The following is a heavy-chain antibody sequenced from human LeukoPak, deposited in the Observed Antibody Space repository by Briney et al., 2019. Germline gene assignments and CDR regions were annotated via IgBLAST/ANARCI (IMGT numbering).Heavy chain of an antibody. D-gene: IGHD5-18*01. J-gene: IGHJ4*02. CDR1: GGSISSGDYY. Sequence: SETLSLTCTVSGGSISSGDYYWSWIRQPPGKGLEWIGYIYYSGSTYYNPSLKSRVTISVDTSKNQFSLKLSSVTAADTAVYYCAIDSAMVLYFDYWGQGTLVTVSS. CDR2: IYYSGST. CDR3: AIDSAMVLYFDY. V-gene: IGHV4-30-4*01.